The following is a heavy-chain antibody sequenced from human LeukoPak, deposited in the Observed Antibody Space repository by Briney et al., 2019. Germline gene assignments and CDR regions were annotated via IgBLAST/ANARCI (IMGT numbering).Heavy chain of an antibody. J-gene: IGHJ4*02. CDR1: GFTFSSYG. D-gene: IGHD5-12*01. V-gene: IGHV3-30*18. CDR3: AKLAYIGYVFAC. CDR2: ISYDGSNK. Sequence: GGSLRLSCAASGFTFSSYGMHWVRQAPGKGREWVAVISYDGSNKYYADSVKGRFTISRDNSKNTLYLKMNSQRAEDTAVYYCAKLAYIGYVFACWGQGTLVPVSS.